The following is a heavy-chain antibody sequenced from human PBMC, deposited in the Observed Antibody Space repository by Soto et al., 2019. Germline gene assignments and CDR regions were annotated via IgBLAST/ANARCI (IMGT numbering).Heavy chain of an antibody. Sequence: GGSLRLCCAASGFTFINYGMSCVLQAPGKELERVSGLRGPRGSTYYADSVTGRFTSSRDNSKKTLYLQMNSLRAADTAVYYCAKALREPRGVWFGIPLGTWGQGTRVTVSS. CDR1: GFTFINYG. CDR2: LRGPRGST. V-gene: IGHV3-23*01. J-gene: IGHJ5*02. CDR3: AKALREPRGVWFGIPLGT. D-gene: IGHD3-10*01.